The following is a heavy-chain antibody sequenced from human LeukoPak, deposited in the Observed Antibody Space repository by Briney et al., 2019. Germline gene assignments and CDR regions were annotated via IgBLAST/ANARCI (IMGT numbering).Heavy chain of an antibody. J-gene: IGHJ5*02. V-gene: IGHV4-34*01. CDR2: INHSGST. Sequence: SETLSLTCAVYGGSFSGYYWSWIRQPPGKGLEWIGEINHSGSTNYNPSLKSRVTISVDTSKNQFSLKLSSVTAADTAVYYCAREGLVGAREFSTPAAPHWFDPWGHETLVTVSS. CDR3: AREGLVGAREFSTPAAPHWFDP. D-gene: IGHD2-2*01. CDR1: GGSFSGYY.